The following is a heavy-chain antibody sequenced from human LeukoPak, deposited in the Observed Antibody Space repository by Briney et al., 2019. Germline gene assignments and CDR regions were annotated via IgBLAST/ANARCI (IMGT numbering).Heavy chain of an antibody. Sequence: SETLSLTCTVSGGSISSYYWSWIRQPPGKGLEWIGYIYYSGSTNYNPSLKSRVTISVDTSKNQFSLKLSSATAADTAVYYCARSSAGDYYGSGSYLAFDIWGQGTMVTVSS. CDR3: ARSSAGDYYGSGSYLAFDI. J-gene: IGHJ3*02. CDR1: GGSISSYY. D-gene: IGHD3-10*01. V-gene: IGHV4-59*01. CDR2: IYYSGST.